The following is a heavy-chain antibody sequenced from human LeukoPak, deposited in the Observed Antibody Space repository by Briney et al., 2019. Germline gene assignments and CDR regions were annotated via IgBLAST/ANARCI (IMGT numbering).Heavy chain of an antibody. Sequence: ASVKVSCKASGYTFTGYYMHWVRQAPGQGLEWMGWINPNSGGTNYAQKFQGRVTMTRDTSISTAYMELSRLRSDDTAVYYCARDVQTSDNWGFYYYYYMDVWGQGTLVTVSS. J-gene: IGHJ6*03. V-gene: IGHV1-2*02. CDR1: GYTFTGYY. D-gene: IGHD7-27*01. CDR2: INPNSGGT. CDR3: ARDVQTSDNWGFYYYYYMDV.